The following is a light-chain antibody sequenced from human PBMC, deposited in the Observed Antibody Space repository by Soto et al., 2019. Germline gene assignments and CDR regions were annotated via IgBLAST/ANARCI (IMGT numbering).Light chain of an antibody. CDR3: QQYNNCPPET. CDR2: GAS. CDR1: QSVSSN. Sequence: EMVMTQSPATLSVSPGERATLSGSASQSVSSNLAWYQQKPGQAPRLLIYGASTRATGIPARFSGSGSGTEFTLTISSLQPEDFAVYYCQQYNNCPPETFGQGTKVEIK. J-gene: IGKJ1*01. V-gene: IGKV3-15*01.